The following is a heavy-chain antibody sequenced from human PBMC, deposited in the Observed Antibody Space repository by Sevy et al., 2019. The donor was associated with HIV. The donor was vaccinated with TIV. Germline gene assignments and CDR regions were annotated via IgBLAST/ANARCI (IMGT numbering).Heavy chain of an antibody. J-gene: IGHJ3*02. CDR2: IKSKTDGGTT. V-gene: IGHV3-15*01. D-gene: IGHD3-22*01. Sequence: GGSLRLSCAASGFSFSIYSVNWVRQAPGKGLEWVGRIKSKTDGGTTDYAAPVKGRFTISRDDSKNTLYLQMNSLKTEDTAVYYCCSGYYKIGHAFDIWGQGTMVTVSS. CDR3: CSGYYKIGHAFDI. CDR1: GFSFSIYS.